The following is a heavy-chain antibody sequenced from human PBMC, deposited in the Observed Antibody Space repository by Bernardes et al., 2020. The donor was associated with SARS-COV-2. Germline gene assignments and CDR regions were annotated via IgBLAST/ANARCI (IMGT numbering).Heavy chain of an antibody. V-gene: IGHV3-7*01. CDR2: IKQDGTEK. CDR1: RFTFSNYW. Sequence: GGSLRLSCAASRFTFSNYWMSWVRQAPGKGLEWVANIKQDGTEKYYVDSVKGRFTISRDHAKNSLYLQMNSLRAEDTAVYFCARDRAVNWFDPWGQGTLVTVSS. J-gene: IGHJ5*02. D-gene: IGHD3-10*01. CDR3: ARDRAVNWFDP.